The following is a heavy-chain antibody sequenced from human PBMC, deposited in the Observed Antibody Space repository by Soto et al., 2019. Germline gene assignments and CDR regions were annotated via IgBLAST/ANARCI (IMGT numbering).Heavy chain of an antibody. V-gene: IGHV3-43*01. Sequence: GGSLRLSCAASGFTFDYYTMHWVGQAPGKGLEWVSLISWDGGSTYYADSVKGRFTISRDNSKNSLYLQMNSLRTEDTALYYCAKDRSGWSYYYYGMDVWGQGTTVTVSS. J-gene: IGHJ6*02. D-gene: IGHD6-19*01. CDR1: GFTFDYYT. CDR3: AKDRSGWSYYYYGMDV. CDR2: ISWDGGST.